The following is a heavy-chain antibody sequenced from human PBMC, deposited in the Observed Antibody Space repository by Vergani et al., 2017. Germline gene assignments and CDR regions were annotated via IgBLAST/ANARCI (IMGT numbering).Heavy chain of an antibody. CDR3: AKHFRGWGIDY. V-gene: IGHV3-30*02. Sequence: QVQLVESGGGVVQRGGSLRLSCATSGFTLSNYDMQWIRQGPGKGLEFVAFIQFDGSNKYYADSVKGRFTHSRDFSKNTLYLQMNSLRTDDTSTYYCAKHFRGWGIDYWGQGTQVIVSS. J-gene: IGHJ4*02. CDR1: GFTLSNYD. D-gene: IGHD3-16*01. CDR2: IQFDGSNK.